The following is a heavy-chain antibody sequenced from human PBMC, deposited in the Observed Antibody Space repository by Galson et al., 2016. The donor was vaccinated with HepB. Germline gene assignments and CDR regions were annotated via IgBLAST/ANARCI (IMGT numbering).Heavy chain of an antibody. V-gene: IGHV3-23*01. CDR3: VRDGFRDLSRGTDFDY. J-gene: IGHJ4*02. CDR2: IGDDGAT. D-gene: IGHD2-8*02. Sequence: SLRLSCAASGFTFGSYGMNWFRQAPGKGLEWVSGIGDDGATYYANHVRGRFTISRDNSKKTLYLQMNSLRAQDTAVYHCVRDGFRDLSRGTDFDYWGQGTLVTVSS. CDR1: GFTFGSYG.